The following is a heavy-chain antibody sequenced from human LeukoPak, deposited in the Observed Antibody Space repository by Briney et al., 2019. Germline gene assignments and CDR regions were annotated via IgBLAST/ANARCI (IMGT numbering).Heavy chain of an antibody. J-gene: IGHJ4*02. CDR1: GYTFTGYY. D-gene: IGHD2-21*02. CDR3: ARSPCGGDCHSDY. Sequence: ASVKVSCKASGYTFTGYYMHWVRQAPGQGLEWMGWINPNSGGTNYAQKFQGWVTMTRDTSISTAYMELSSLKSDDTAMYYCARSPCGGDCHSDYWGQGTLVTVSS. V-gene: IGHV1-2*04. CDR2: INPNSGGT.